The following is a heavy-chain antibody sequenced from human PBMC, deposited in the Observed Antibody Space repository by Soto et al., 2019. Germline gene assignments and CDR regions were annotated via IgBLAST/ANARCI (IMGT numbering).Heavy chain of an antibody. D-gene: IGHD6-19*01. CDR1: GYAFASYG. V-gene: IGHV1-18*01. J-gene: IGHJ4*02. CDR2: ISAYTGRT. CDR3: ARDHRTYGSGWYELDY. Sequence: QAQLVQSGAEVKKPGASVTVSCKASGYAFASYGVTWVRQAPGQGLEWMGWISAYTGRTETLLKFQDRFTITTDTSTATASMEVRNLTSDATAIYSCARDHRTYGSGWYELDYWGQGALVTVSS.